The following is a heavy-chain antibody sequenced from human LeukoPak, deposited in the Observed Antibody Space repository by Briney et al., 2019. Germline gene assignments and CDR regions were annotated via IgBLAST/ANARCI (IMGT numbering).Heavy chain of an antibody. Sequence: SVKVSCKASGYTFTSYGISWVRQAPGQGLEWMGRIIPILGIANYAQKFQGRVTITADKSTSTAYMELSSLRSEDTAVYYCARDQGLDSSSSVYWGQGTLVTVSS. D-gene: IGHD6-6*01. CDR2: IIPILGIA. CDR3: ARDQGLDSSSSVY. CDR1: GYTFTSYG. J-gene: IGHJ4*02. V-gene: IGHV1-69*04.